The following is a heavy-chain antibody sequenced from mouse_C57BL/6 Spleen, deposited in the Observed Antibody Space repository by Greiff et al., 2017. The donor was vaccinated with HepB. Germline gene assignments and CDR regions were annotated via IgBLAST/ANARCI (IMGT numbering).Heavy chain of an antibody. J-gene: IGHJ2*01. CDR3: ARVGLYFDY. Sequence: EVKVEESGGGLVKPGGSLKLSCAASGFTFSSYAMSWVRQTPEKRLEWVATISDGGSYTYYPDNVKGRFTISRDNAKNNLYLQMSHLKSEDTAMYYCARVGLYFDYWGQGTTLTVSS. V-gene: IGHV5-4*03. CDR1: GFTFSSYA. D-gene: IGHD4-1*01. CDR2: ISDGGSYT.